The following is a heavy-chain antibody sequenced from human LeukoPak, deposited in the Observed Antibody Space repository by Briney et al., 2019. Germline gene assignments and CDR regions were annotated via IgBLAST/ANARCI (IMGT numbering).Heavy chain of an antibody. CDR2: INHSGST. CDR3: ARLGSSDD. J-gene: IGHJ4*02. V-gene: IGHV4-34*01. CDR1: GGSFSGYY. D-gene: IGHD6-6*01. Sequence: SETLSLTCAVYGGSFSGYYWSWIRQPPGKGLEWIGEINHSGSTNYNPSLKSRVTISVDTSKNQFSLKLSSVTAADTAVYYCARLGSSDDWGQGTLVTVSP.